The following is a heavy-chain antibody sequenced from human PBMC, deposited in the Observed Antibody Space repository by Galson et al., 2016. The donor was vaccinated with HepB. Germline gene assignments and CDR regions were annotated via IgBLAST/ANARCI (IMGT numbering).Heavy chain of an antibody. CDR2: ISSGSDGYI. CDR3: ARVRYSSSWYVLWYFDL. J-gene: IGHJ2*01. CDR1: GFTFSSYA. Sequence: SLRLSCAASGFTFSSYAMNWVRQAPGKGLEWVSSISSGSDGYIYYADSVKGRFTISRDNAKNSLLLQMNSLRAEDTAVYYCARVRYSSSWYVLWYFDLWGRGTLVTVSS. D-gene: IGHD6-13*01. V-gene: IGHV3-21*01.